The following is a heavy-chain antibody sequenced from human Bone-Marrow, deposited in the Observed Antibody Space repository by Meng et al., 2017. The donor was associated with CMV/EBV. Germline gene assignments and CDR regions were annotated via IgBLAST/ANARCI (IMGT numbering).Heavy chain of an antibody. Sequence: SETLSLTCTVSGCSISSSSYYWGWIRQPPGKGLGWIGSIYYSGSTYYNPSLKSRVTISVDTSKNQFSLKLSSVTAADTAVYYCARGVYDFWSGPNNNRFDPWGQGTLVTVSS. CDR3: ARGVYDFWSGPNNNRFDP. J-gene: IGHJ5*02. CDR2: IYYSGST. D-gene: IGHD3-3*01. CDR1: GCSISSSSYY. V-gene: IGHV4-39*01.